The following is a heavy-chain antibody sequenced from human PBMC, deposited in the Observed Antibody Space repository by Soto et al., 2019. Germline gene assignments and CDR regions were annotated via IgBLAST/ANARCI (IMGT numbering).Heavy chain of an antibody. J-gene: IGHJ6*02. CDR2: IIPNVDAA. CDR1: GDTFNNYA. V-gene: IGHV1-69*13. Sequence: ASVKVSCKASGDTFNNYAISWVRQAPGQGLEWVGGIIPNVDAANSAQKFQGRVTITADESTSTAYMELSRLRSEDTAVYYCAKGSYYDASSSLDTPGMYYRYFGLDVRGRGTPVTVSS. CDR3: AKGSYYDASSSLDTPGMYYRYFGLDV. D-gene: IGHD3-16*02.